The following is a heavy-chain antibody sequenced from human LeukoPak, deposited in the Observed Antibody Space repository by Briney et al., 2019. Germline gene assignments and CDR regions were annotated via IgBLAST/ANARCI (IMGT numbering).Heavy chain of an antibody. D-gene: IGHD2-15*01. CDR2: ISYDGSNR. V-gene: IGHV3-30*04. CDR3: AAVAARAQVFDY. Sequence: QPGGSLRLSCAASGFTFTSYAMHWVRQAPGKGLEWVAFISYDGSNRYYADSVKGRFTISRDNSKNTLYLQMNSLRTEDTAVYYCAAVAARAQVFDYWGQGTLVTVSS. CDR1: GFTFTSYA. J-gene: IGHJ4*02.